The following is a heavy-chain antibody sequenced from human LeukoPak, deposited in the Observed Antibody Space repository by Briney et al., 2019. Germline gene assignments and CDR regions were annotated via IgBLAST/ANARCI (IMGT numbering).Heavy chain of an antibody. CDR3: ARGPTYGEYMDV. D-gene: IGHD3-16*01. V-gene: IGHV1-69*05. CDR2: IIPIFGTA. J-gene: IGHJ6*03. Sequence: SVKVSCKASGGTFSSYAISWVRQAPGQGLEWMGGIIPIFGTANYAQKFQGRVTITTDESTSTAYMELSSLRSEDTAVYYWARGPTYGEYMDVWGKGTTVTVSS. CDR1: GGTFSSYA.